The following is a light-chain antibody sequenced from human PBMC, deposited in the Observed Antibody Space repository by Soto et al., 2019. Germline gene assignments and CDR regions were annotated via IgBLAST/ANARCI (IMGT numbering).Light chain of an antibody. J-gene: IGLJ3*02. CDR1: SSDVGGYNF. Sequence: QSALTQPASVSGSPGQSVTISCTGTSSDVGGYNFVSWYQQHPDKAPKLMIYEVTNRPSGVSIRFSGSKSGNTASLTISGLQAEDEADYYCGSDTSSFTLVFGGGTKLTVL. V-gene: IGLV2-14*01. CDR2: EVT. CDR3: GSDTSSFTLV.